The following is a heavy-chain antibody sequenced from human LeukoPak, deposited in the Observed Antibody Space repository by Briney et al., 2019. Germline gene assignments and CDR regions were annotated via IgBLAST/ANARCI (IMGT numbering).Heavy chain of an antibody. Sequence: ASVKVSCKASGYTFTGYYMHWVRQAPGQGLEWMGWINANSGGTNYAQKFQGSRLTLTRDTSTSTVYMELSSLRSEDTAVYYCARGRGVHDSHTYDYFDYWGQGSLVTVSS. CDR3: ARGRGVHDSHTYDYFDY. CDR2: INANSGGT. J-gene: IGHJ4*02. CDR1: GYTFTGYY. D-gene: IGHD3-22*01. V-gene: IGHV1-2*02.